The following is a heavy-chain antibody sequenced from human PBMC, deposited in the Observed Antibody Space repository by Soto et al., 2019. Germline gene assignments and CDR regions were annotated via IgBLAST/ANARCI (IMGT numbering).Heavy chain of an antibody. CDR1: GFTFSTYA. CDR2: IVGRGAST. V-gene: IGHV3-23*01. J-gene: IGHJ5*01. Sequence: EVQLLESGGGLEQPGGSLRLSCVASGFTFSTYAMTWVRQAPGKGLEWVSTIVGRGASTYYADSVKGRFTISRDNSKTTLYLQMNSLRAEDTAVYYCAKDLPGVLLPTCFDSWGQGTLVTVSS. CDR3: AKDLPGVLLPTCFDS. D-gene: IGHD1-26*01.